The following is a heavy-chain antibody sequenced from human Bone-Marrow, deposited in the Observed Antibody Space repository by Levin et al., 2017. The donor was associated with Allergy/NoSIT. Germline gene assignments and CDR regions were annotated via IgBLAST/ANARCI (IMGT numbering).Heavy chain of an antibody. CDR2: IKTKPNGETT. CDR1: GFTFSNAW. D-gene: IGHD2-15*01. V-gene: IGHV3-15*01. Sequence: LSLTCAASGFTFSNAWLSWVRQAPGKGLEWVGHIKTKPNGETTDFAAPVKGRFSISRDDSNDTVYLQMNRLKMEDTAVYYCTTDSSLERWRFDPWGQGALVTVSS. CDR3: TTDSSLERWRFDP. J-gene: IGHJ5*02.